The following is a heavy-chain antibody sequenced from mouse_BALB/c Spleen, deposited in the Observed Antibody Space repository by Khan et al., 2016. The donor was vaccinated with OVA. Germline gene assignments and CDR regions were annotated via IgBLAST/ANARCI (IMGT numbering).Heavy chain of an antibody. CDR3: ARDRIDY. Sequence: QVQLKESGAELAKPGASVRMSCKASGYTFSTYWIDWVKQRPGQGLEWIGYINPRSGYTYYNQTFNDKATLTTDKSSSTAYMHLSSLTSEDSAVLDWARDRIDYGGQATTLTVSS. V-gene: IGHV1-7*01. CDR2: INPRSGYT. CDR1: GYTFSTYW. J-gene: IGHJ2*01.